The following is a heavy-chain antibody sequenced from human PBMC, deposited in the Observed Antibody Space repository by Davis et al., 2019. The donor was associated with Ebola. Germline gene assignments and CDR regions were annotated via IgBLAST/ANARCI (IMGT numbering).Heavy chain of an antibody. V-gene: IGHV1-18*04. CDR1: GYTFTSYG. J-gene: IGHJ4*02. D-gene: IGHD2-15*01. Sequence: ASVKVSCKASGYTFTSYGISWVRQAPGQGLEWMGWISAYNGNTNYAEKLQGRVTMTTDTSTSTAYMELRSLRSDDTAVYYCARVVLWTSCSGGSCFSDYWGQGTLVTVSS. CDR3: ARVVLWTSCSGGSCFSDY. CDR2: ISAYNGNT.